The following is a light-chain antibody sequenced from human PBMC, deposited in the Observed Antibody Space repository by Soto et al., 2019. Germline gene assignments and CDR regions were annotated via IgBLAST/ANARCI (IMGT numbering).Light chain of an antibody. V-gene: IGKV3-15*01. CDR2: DTS. CDR1: QSVSSS. Sequence: EIVVTQSPATLSVSPGERVTLSCRASQSVSSSLAWYQQRPGQAPRLLIYDTSTRAACISARFSGSGSGTEFTLTISSLQSEDFAVYYCHQYIDWPPETFGQGTAVEIK. CDR3: HQYIDWPPET. J-gene: IGKJ1*01.